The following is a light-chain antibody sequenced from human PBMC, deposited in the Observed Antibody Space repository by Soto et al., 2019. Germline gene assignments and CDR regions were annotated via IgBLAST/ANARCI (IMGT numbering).Light chain of an antibody. J-gene: IGKJ2*01. V-gene: IGKV1-39*01. Sequence: DIQMTQSPSSLSASVGDRVTITCRASQSISSYLNWYQQKPGKAPKLLIYAASSVQSGVQTRFSGSGSGTDFTLTINSLQPEDFATYYCQQSYSTPSTFGEGTKLEIK. CDR2: AAS. CDR3: QQSYSTPST. CDR1: QSISSY.